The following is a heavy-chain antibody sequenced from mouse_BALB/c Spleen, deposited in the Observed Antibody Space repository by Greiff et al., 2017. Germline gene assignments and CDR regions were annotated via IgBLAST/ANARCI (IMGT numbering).Heavy chain of an antibody. CDR2: IDPENGDT. CDR1: GFNIKDYY. Sequence: VQLQQSGAELVRSGASVKLSCTASGFNIKDYYMHWVKQRPEQGLEWIGWIDPENGDTEYAPKFQGKATMTADTSSNTAYLQLSSLTSEDTAVYYCNAYDDPGAYWGQGTLVTVSA. J-gene: IGHJ3*01. D-gene: IGHD2-3*01. CDR3: NAYDDPGAY. V-gene: IGHV14-4*02.